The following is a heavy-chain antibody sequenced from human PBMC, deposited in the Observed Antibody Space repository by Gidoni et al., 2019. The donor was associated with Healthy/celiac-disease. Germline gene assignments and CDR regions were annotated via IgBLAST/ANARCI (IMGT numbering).Heavy chain of an antibody. D-gene: IGHD5-18*01. CDR3: ARDQSYRIQPYGMDV. V-gene: IGHV4-59*01. Sequence: QVQLQESGPGLVKPSETLSLTCTVSGGSISSYYWSWIRQPPGKGLEWIGYICYSGSTNYNPSLKSRVTISVDTSKNQFSLKLSAVTAADTAVYYCARDQSYRIQPYGMDVWGQGTTVTVSS. CDR2: ICYSGST. J-gene: IGHJ6*02. CDR1: GGSISSYY.